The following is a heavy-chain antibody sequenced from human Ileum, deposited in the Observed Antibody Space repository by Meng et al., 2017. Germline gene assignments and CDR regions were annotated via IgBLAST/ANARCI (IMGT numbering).Heavy chain of an antibody. CDR1: GGSITSSY. D-gene: IGHD3-10*01. J-gene: IGHJ5*02. Sequence: QVQLQESGPGLVKPSETLSLTCTVSGGSITSSYWSWIRQTPGKGLEWLGNIFYIRNSNHNPSLKSRVTISIDPSKNQFSLQLTSVTIADTAIYYCARDQGVVRGPLRLNWFDLWGQGTLVTVSS. CDR3: ARDQGVVRGPLRLNWFDL. CDR2: IFYIRNS. V-gene: IGHV4-59*12.